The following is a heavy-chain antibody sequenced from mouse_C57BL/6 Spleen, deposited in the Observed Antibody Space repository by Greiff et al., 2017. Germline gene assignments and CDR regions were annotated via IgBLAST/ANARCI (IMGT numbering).Heavy chain of an antibody. CDR1: GYTFTSYW. CDR2: IDPSDSYT. V-gene: IGHV1-69*01. D-gene: IGHD2-5*01. Sequence: QVQLQQPGAELVMPGASVKLSCKASGYTFTSYWMPWVKQRPGQGLEWIGEIDPSDSYTNYNQKFKGKSTLTVDKSSSTAYMQLSSLTSEDSAVYYCARDYSNWFAYWGQGTLVTVSA. CDR3: ARDYSNWFAY. J-gene: IGHJ3*01.